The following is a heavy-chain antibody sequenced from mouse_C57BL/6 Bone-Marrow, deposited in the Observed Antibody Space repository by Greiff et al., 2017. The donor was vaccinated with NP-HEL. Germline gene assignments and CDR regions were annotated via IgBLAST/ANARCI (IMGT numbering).Heavy chain of an antibody. CDR2: ISNGGGST. D-gene: IGHD2-4*01. J-gene: IGHJ2*01. CDR3: ARRYDYDGGFDY. V-gene: IGHV5-12*01. CDR1: GFTFSDYY. Sequence: EVRRVESGGGLVQPGGSLKLSCAASGFTFSDYYMYWVRQTPEKRLEWVAYISNGGGSTYYPDTVKGRFTISRDNAKNTLYLQMSRLKSEDTAMYYCARRYDYDGGFDYWGQGTTLTVSS.